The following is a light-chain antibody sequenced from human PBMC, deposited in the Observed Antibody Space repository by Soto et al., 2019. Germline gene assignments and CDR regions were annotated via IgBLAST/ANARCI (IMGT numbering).Light chain of an antibody. CDR1: QGITNY. V-gene: IGKV1-27*01. J-gene: IGKJ5*01. Sequence: DIQMPQSPSSLSASVGDRVTITCRASQGITNYLAWYQQGPGKIPKLLIYAASTLQSGVPSRFSGSGSGTDFTLTISSLQPEDGATYYCQKYNSAPQTFGQGTRLEIK. CDR2: AAS. CDR3: QKYNSAPQT.